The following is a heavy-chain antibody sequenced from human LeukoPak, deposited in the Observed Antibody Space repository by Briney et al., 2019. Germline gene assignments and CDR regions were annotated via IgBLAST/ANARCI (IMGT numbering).Heavy chain of an antibody. D-gene: IGHD6-13*01. CDR3: ARGAIAAAVGLDY. V-gene: IGHV4-4*07. J-gene: IGHJ4*02. Sequence: SETLSLTCTVSGGSISSYYWSWSRQPAQKGLEWSGRIYTSASTNYNPSLKSRVTMSVDTSKNQFSLKLSSVTAADTAVYYCARGAIAAAVGLDYWGQGTLVTVSS. CDR1: GGSISSYY. CDR2: IYTSAST.